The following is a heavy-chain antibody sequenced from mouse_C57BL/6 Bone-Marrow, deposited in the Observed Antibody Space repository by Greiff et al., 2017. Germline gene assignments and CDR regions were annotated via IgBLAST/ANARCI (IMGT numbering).Heavy chain of an antibody. Sequence: VKLQQPGAELVMPGASVKLSCKASGYTFTSYWMHWVKQRPGQGLEWIGEIDPSDSYTNYNQKFKGKSTLTVDKSSSTAYMQLSSLTSEDSAVYYCARGDYYGSSYRYFDVWGTGTTVTVSS. CDR3: ARGDYYGSSYRYFDV. V-gene: IGHV1-69*01. J-gene: IGHJ1*03. CDR1: GYTFTSYW. D-gene: IGHD1-1*01. CDR2: IDPSDSYT.